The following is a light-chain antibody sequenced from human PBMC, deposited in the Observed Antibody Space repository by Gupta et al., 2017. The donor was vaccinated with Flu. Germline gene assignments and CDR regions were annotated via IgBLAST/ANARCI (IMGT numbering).Light chain of an antibody. J-gene: IGKJ2*01. V-gene: IGKV3-11*01. CDR2: DAS. Sequence: ATLSLSPGDRATLSCRASRSVNTFFAWLEQKPGQPPRLLIYDASTRDVGLPARFSGSRRGTDFTLTITSREPEDFAVYYCQLHSNWPPYTFGQGTKLEIK. CDR1: RSVNTF. CDR3: QLHSNWPPYT.